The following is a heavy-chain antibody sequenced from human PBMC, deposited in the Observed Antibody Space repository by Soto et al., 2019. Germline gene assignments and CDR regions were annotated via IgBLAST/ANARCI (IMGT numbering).Heavy chain of an antibody. CDR2: IIPIFGTA. CDR3: ARDHDGYCSGGSCYSAAFDI. D-gene: IGHD2-15*01. J-gene: IGHJ3*02. CDR1: GGTFSSYA. V-gene: IGHV1-69*01. Sequence: QVQLVQSGAEVKKPGSSVKVSCKASGGTFSSYAISWVRQAPGQGLEWMGGIIPIFGTANYAQKFQGRVTITADESTSTAYMELSSLSSEDTAVYYCARDHDGYCSGGSCYSAAFDIWGQGTMVTVSS.